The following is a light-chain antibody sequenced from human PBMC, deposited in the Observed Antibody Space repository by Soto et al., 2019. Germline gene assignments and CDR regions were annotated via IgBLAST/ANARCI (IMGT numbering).Light chain of an antibody. CDR2: GAS. CDR1: QSVSPY. Sequence: EIALTQSPATLSLSPGERATLSCRASQSVSPYLAWYQQKPGQAPRLLIYGASNRATGIPDRFSGSGSGTDFTLTISRLEPEDFAVYYCQQYGSSGTFGQGTKVDIK. V-gene: IGKV3-20*01. J-gene: IGKJ1*01. CDR3: QQYGSSGT.